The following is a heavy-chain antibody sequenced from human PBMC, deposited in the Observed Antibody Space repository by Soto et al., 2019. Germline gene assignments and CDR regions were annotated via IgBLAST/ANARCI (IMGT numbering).Heavy chain of an antibody. CDR2: VYYTGTT. D-gene: IGHD5-18*01. CDR3: ARGAIMWTQYFFAY. J-gene: IGHJ4*02. V-gene: IGHV4-61*01. Sequence: SETLSLTCTVSGDSVSNTNYFWSWFRQPPGKGLEWIGYVYYTGTTDYNPSFKSRVTMSIDPSKNQFSLKVNSVTAADTAVYFCARGAIMWTQYFFAYWGQGAPVT. CDR1: GDSVSNTNYF.